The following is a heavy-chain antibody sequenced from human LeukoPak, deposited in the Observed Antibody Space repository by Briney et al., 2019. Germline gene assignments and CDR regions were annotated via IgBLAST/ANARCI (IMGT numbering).Heavy chain of an antibody. V-gene: IGHV3-23*01. Sequence: GGSLTLSCAPSAFLVSNYCISSVRHAPRKWLEWVSSIIESGGSTYDEDSVKGRFTISRDNSKNKLDLQMNSLRGEDTDVYYCAKDRGLRCSNSYNYMDVWGKGTAVTISS. CDR1: AFLVSNYC. D-gene: IGHD3-3*01. CDR3: AKDRGLRCSNSYNYMDV. CDR2: IIESGGST. J-gene: IGHJ6*03.